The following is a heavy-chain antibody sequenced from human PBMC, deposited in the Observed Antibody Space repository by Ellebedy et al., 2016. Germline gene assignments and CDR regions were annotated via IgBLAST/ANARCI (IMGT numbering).Heavy chain of an antibody. CDR1: GVSFSNYF. Sequence: GESLKISCATSGVSFSNYFMTWIRRAPGKGLEWVATISGAGYTTFFADSVKGRSTISRDNSKNTLYLQMNNLRVDDTALYYCRQGHYFDQWGQGALVTVSS. J-gene: IGHJ4*02. CDR2: ISGAGYTT. CDR3: RQGHYFDQ. V-gene: IGHV3-23*01.